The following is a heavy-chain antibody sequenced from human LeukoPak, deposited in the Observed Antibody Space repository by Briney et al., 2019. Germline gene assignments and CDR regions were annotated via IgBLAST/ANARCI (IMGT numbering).Heavy chain of an antibody. CDR2: MRVDGTDI. V-gene: IGHV3-7*04. CDR3: ARGRGWTYDS. Sequence: GGSLRLSCAASGFTFTNDFMTWVRQAPGKGLEWVANMRVDGTDIHYADSVKGRFTISSDNARNSLYLQMNTLRADDAAVYYCARGRGWTYDSWGRGTLVTVSS. D-gene: IGHD6-19*01. J-gene: IGHJ4*02. CDR1: GFTFTNDF.